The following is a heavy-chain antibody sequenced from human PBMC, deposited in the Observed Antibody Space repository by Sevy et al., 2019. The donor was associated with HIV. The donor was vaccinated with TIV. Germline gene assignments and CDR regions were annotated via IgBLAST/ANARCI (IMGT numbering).Heavy chain of an antibody. J-gene: IGHJ4*02. CDR2: IRSKGYGGTT. Sequence: GGSLRLSCTASGFTFGDYAMSWFRQAPGKGLEWVGFIRSKGYGGTTEYAASVKGRFTISRDDSKSIAYMQMNSLKTEDTAVYYCARGPRGNYVFDYWGQGTLVTVSS. V-gene: IGHV3-49*03. CDR3: ARGPRGNYVFDY. D-gene: IGHD4-4*01. CDR1: GFTFGDYA.